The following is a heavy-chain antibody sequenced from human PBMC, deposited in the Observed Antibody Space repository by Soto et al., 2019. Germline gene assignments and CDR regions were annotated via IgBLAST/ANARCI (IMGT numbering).Heavy chain of an antibody. CDR3: ARRTTVPTGGFDY. CDR2: INHSGST. Sequence: PSETLSLTCAFYCGSFIGYYWSWIRQPPGKGLEWIGEINHSGSTNYNPSLKSRVTISVDTSKNQFSLKLSSVTAADTAVYYCARRTTVPTGGFDYWGQGTLVTVSS. D-gene: IGHD4-17*01. CDR1: CGSFIGYY. V-gene: IGHV4-34*01. J-gene: IGHJ4*02.